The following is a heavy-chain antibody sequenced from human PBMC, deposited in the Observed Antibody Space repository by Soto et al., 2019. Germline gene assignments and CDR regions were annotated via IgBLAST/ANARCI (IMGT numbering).Heavy chain of an antibody. V-gene: IGHV5-10-1*01. J-gene: IGHJ3*01. CDR3: ARLGFGSSSV. CDR1: GXSFTSYW. Sequence: RKISVKGSGXSFTSYWISWVRQMPGKGLERMGRIDPSDSYTNYSPSFQGHVTISADKSISTAYLQWSSLKASDTAMYYCARLGFGSSSVWGQGTMVTVSS. CDR2: IDPSDSYT. D-gene: IGHD2-2*01.